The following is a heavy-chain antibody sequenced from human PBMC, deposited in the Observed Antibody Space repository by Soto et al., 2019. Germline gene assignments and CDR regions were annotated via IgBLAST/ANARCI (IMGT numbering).Heavy chain of an antibody. CDR2: IYYSGIT. J-gene: IGHJ5*02. D-gene: IGHD3-10*01. CDR1: GGSISSPSHY. CDR3: ARHAWFGEFDP. Sequence: QLQLQESGPGLVKASETLSLTCTVSGGSISSPSHYWGWIRQSPGKGLEWIGSIYYSGITYYDPSLKRRVTISVPPSQNQFSLKPSSVPAADTAMFYCARHAWFGEFDPWGQGTLVIVSS. V-gene: IGHV4-39*01.